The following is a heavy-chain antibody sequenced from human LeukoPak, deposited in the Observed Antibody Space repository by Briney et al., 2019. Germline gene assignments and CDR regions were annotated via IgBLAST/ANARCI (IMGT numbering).Heavy chain of an antibody. Sequence: PSQTLSLTCTVSGGAISSGSYYWSWIRQPAGKGLEWIGRIYTSGSTNYNPSLKSRVTISVDTSKNQFSLKLSSVTAADTAVYHCAAGSSGWFEMRDYFDYWGQGTLVTVSS. J-gene: IGHJ4*02. D-gene: IGHD6-19*01. V-gene: IGHV4-61*02. CDR2: IYTSGST. CDR3: AAGSSGWFEMRDYFDY. CDR1: GGAISSGSYY.